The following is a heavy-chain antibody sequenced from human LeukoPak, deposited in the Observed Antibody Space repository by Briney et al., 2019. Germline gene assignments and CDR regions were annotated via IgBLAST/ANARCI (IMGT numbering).Heavy chain of an antibody. V-gene: IGHV3-53*04. CDR3: ARVSSSGWSRDFDY. CDR2: IYSGGST. D-gene: IGHD6-19*01. Sequence: GGSLRLSCAASGFTVSSNYMSCVRQAPGKGRERVSVIYSGGSTYYADSVKGRFTISRHNSKNTLYLQMNSLRAEDTAVYYCARVSSSGWSRDFDYWGQGTLVTVSS. CDR1: GFTVSSNY. J-gene: IGHJ4*02.